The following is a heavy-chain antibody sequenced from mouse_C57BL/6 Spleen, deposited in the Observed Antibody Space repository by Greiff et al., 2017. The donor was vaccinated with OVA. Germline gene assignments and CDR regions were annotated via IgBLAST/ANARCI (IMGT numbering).Heavy chain of an antibody. D-gene: IGHD6-1*01. CDR1: GYSITSGYY. CDR2: ISYDGSN. CDR3: ARGGGSAAFY. V-gene: IGHV3-6*01. Sequence: DVQLVESGPGLVKPSQSLSLTCSVTGYSITSGYYWNWIRQFPGNKLEWMGYISYDGSNNYNPSLKNRISITRDTSKNQFFLKLNSVTTEDTATYYCARGGGSAAFYWGQGTLVTVSA. J-gene: IGHJ3*01.